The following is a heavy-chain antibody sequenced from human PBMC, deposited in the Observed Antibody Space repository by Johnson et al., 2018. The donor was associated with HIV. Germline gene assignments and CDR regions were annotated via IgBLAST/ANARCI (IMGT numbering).Heavy chain of an antibody. CDR3: ARERRWWELPRGAFDI. CDR2: INQDGSEK. V-gene: IGHV3-7*01. D-gene: IGHD2-15*01. CDR1: GFTFSSYW. J-gene: IGHJ3*02. Sequence: VQLVESGGGLVQPGGSLRLSCAASGFTFSSYWMNWVRQPPGQGLELVANINQDGSEKYDLDSEQGRFTLSRDNAENSLYLQMNSLRAEETAVSYCARERRWWELPRGAFDIWGQGTMVTVSS.